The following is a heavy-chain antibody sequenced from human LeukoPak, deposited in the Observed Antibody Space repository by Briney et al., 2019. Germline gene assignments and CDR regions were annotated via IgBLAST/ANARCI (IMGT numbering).Heavy chain of an antibody. V-gene: IGHV3-20*04. CDR2: INWNGGRT. J-gene: IGHJ3*02. CDR3: ARDRGYGFGDAFDI. D-gene: IGHD3-10*01. CDR1: GFTFDDYG. Sequence: RAGGSLRLSCAASGFTFDDYGMSWVSQAPGKGLEWVSGINWNGGRTGYADSVKGRFTISRDNAKNSLYLQMNSLRAEDTALYYCARDRGYGFGDAFDIWGQGTMVTVSS.